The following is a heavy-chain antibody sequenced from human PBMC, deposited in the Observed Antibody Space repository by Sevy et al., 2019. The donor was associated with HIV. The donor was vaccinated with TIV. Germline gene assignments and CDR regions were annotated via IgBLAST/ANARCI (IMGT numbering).Heavy chain of an antibody. Sequence: SETLSLTCTVSGGSISSYLWSWIRQPPGRGLEWIGYMYNTWSTNYNPSLKSLVTISLDTSKNQFSLKLSSVTAADTAVYYCARHQTTAVLYAFDLWGQGTMVTVSS. CDR2: MYNTWST. J-gene: IGHJ3*01. CDR3: ARHQTTAVLYAFDL. V-gene: IGHV4-59*08. D-gene: IGHD2-21*02. CDR1: GGSISSYL.